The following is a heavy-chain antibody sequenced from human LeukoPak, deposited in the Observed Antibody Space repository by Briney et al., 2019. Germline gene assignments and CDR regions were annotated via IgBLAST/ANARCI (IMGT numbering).Heavy chain of an antibody. CDR2: IKYGGSEK. J-gene: IGHJ4*02. CDR3: AREGGYSSGPDY. CDR1: GVSFSGHW. Sequence: PGGSLRLSCSGSGVSFSGHWMHWVRQAPGKGLDCVATIKYGGSEKYYVGSVKGRFTISRDDAKNSLYLQMNSLRAEDTAVYYCAREGGYSSGPDYWGQGTLVTVSS. D-gene: IGHD6-19*01. V-gene: IGHV3-7*05.